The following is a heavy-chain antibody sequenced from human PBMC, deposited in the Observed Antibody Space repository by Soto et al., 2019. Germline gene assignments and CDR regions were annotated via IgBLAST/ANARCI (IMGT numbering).Heavy chain of an antibody. CDR2: IYYSGST. D-gene: IGHD5-12*01. V-gene: IGHV4-59*01. CDR3: ARESGRYSPLDF. J-gene: IGHJ4*02. Sequence: PSENLSLGCTVSGVSISSYYWTWIRQPPGKGLEWIGYIYYSGSTNYNPSLRSRVTISIDTSKNQFSLRLRSVTAADTAVYYCARESGRYSPLDFCGQGPLGTVSS. CDR1: GVSISSYY.